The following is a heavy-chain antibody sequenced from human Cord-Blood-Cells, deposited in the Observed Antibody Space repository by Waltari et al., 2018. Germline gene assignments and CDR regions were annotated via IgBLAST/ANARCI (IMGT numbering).Heavy chain of an antibody. CDR2: INQSGST. V-gene: IGHV4-34*01. Sequence: QVQLQQWGAGLLKPSETLSLTCAVYGGSFSGYYWSWIRQPPGKGLEWIGEINQSGSTNYNPSLKSRVTISVDTSKNQFSLKLSSVTAAYTAVYYCARGGDIVVVPAAIAYFQHWGQGTLVTVSS. CDR3: ARGGDIVVVPAAIAYFQH. CDR1: GGSFSGYY. D-gene: IGHD2-2*02. J-gene: IGHJ1*01.